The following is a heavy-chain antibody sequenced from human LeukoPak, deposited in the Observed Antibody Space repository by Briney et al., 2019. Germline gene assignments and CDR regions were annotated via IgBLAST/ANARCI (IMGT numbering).Heavy chain of an antibody. Sequence: SGTLSLTCTVSGGSVSSGSYYWSWIRQPPGQGLEWIGYIYYSGSTNYNPSLKSRVTISVDTSKNQFSLKLSSVTAADTAVYYCARGAVGATTLRSGYFDYWGQGTLVTVSS. CDR1: GGSVSSGSYY. J-gene: IGHJ4*02. D-gene: IGHD1-26*01. CDR3: ARGAVGATTLRSGYFDY. V-gene: IGHV4-61*01. CDR2: IYYSGST.